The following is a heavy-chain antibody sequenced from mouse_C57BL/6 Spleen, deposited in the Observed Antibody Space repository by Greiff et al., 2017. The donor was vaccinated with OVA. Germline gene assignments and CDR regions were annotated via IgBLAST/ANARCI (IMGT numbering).Heavy chain of an antibody. J-gene: IGHJ3*01. V-gene: IGHV1-18*01. CDR1: GYTFTDYN. Sequence: EVQLVESGPELVKPGASVKIPCKASGYTFTDYNMDWVKQSHGKSLEWIGDINPNNGGTIYNQKFKGKATLTVDKSSSTAYMELRSLTSEDTAVYYCARSVGSWFAYWGQGTLVTVSA. D-gene: IGHD6-1*01. CDR2: INPNNGGT. CDR3: ARSVGSWFAY.